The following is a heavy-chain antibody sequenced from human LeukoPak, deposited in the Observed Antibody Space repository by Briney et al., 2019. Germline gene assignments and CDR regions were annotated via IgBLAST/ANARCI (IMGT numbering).Heavy chain of an antibody. J-gene: IGHJ5*02. CDR2: ISAYNGNT. CDR1: GYTFTSYG. CDR3: ARDPAVDGYQRLPAGFAP. V-gene: IGHV1-18*01. Sequence: GASVKVSCKASGYTFTSYGISWVRQAPGQGLEWMGWISAYNGNTNYAQKLQGRVTMTTDTSTSTAYMELRSLRSDDTAVYYCARDPAVDGYQRLPAGFAPGGQEPRVPVSS. D-gene: IGHD2-2*01.